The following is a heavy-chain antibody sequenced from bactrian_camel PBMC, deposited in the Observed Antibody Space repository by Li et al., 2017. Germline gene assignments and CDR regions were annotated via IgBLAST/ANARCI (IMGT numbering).Heavy chain of an antibody. J-gene: IGHJ4*01. D-gene: IGHD5*01. CDR2: IERDGST. V-gene: IGHV3S53*01. CDR3: AADTPDLGPQGWACPRGEEGEDGYEY. Sequence: HVQLVESGGGLVQPGGSLRLSCVASQPSYSRYSMGWFRQAPGKQRESVAAIERDGSTTYAESVKGRFTISKDDTKDIFYLQMNDLKPEDTAMYYCAADTPDLGPQGWACPRGEEGEDGYEYWGQGTQVTVS. CDR1: QPSYSRYS.